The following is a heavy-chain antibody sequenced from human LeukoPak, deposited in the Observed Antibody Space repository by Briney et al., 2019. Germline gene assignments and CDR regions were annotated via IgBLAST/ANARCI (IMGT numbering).Heavy chain of an antibody. CDR3: ARVLTSQIAVAGGLGY. CDR2: ISYDGSNK. D-gene: IGHD6-19*01. CDR1: GFTFTRYS. Sequence: GGSLRLSCAASGFTFTRYSMHWVRQAPGKGLEWVAVISYDGSNKYYADSVKGRFTISRDNSKNTLYLQMNSLRAEDTAVYYCARVLTSQIAVAGGLGYWGQGTLVTVSS. V-gene: IGHV3-30-3*01. J-gene: IGHJ4*02.